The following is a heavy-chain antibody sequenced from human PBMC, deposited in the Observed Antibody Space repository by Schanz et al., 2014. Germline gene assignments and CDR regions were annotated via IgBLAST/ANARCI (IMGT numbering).Heavy chain of an antibody. CDR3: ARDRRRYCSTASCLHDNWFDP. Sequence: QVQLVQSGAEVKKPGSPVKVSCKSSGGTFSSYAISWVRQAPGQGLEWMGRIIPILGIATYAQKFQGRLTITADKSTSTAYMELSSLRSEDTAMYYCARDRRRYCSTASCLHDNWFDPWGQGTLDIVSS. CDR2: IIPILGIA. V-gene: IGHV1-69*04. CDR1: GGTFSSYA. D-gene: IGHD2-2*01. J-gene: IGHJ5*02.